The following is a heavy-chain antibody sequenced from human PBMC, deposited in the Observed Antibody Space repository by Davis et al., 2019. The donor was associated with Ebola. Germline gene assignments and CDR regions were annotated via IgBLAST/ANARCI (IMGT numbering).Heavy chain of an antibody. CDR1: GFTFSDYY. Sequence: GESLKISCAASGFTFSDYYMSWIRQAPGKGLEWVSYISSSGSTIYYADSVKGRFTISRDNAKNLLYLQMNSLRAEDTAVYYCARGERRYYYYYYGMDVWGQGTTVTVSS. CDR3: ARGERRYYYYYYGMDV. J-gene: IGHJ6*02. D-gene: IGHD1-1*01. V-gene: IGHV3-11*01. CDR2: ISSSGSTI.